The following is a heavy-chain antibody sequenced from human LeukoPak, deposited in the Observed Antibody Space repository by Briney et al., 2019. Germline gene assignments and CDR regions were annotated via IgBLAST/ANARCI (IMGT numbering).Heavy chain of an antibody. J-gene: IGHJ4*02. CDR3: AHASRSYNPTGNFDY. CDR1: GYTFNSNG. V-gene: IGHV1-18*04. Sequence: GASVKVSCKASGYTFNSNGISWVRQAPGQGLEWMGWISAYTGNTNYAQNLRGRVTLTTDTSASTAYMELRSLRTDDTAVYYCAHASRSYNPTGNFDYWGQGTLVTVSS. D-gene: IGHD5-24*01. CDR2: ISAYTGNT.